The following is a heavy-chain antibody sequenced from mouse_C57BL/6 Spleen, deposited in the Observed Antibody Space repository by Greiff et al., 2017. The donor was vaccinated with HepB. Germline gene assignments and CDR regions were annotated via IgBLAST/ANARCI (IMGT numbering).Heavy chain of an antibody. CDR2: IYPSDSET. CDR3: ARYYDYAMDY. J-gene: IGHJ4*01. CDR1: GYTFTSYW. Sequence: VQLQQPGAELVRPGSSVKLSCKASGYTFTSYWMDWVKQRPGQGLEWIGNIYPSDSETHYNQKFKDKATLTVDKSSSTAYMQLSSLTSEDSAVYYCARYYDYAMDYWGQGTSVTVSS. V-gene: IGHV1-61*01. D-gene: IGHD2-4*01.